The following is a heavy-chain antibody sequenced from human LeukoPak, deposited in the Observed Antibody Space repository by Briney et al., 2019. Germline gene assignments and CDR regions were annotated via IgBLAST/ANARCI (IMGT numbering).Heavy chain of an antibody. V-gene: IGHV3-30*04. CDR1: GFTFSSYA. J-gene: IGHJ3*02. CDR2: ISYDGSNK. CDR3: ARMIAAAGTNDAFDI. D-gene: IGHD6-13*01. Sequence: SGGSLRLSCAASGFTFSSYAMHWVRQAPGKGLEWVAVISYDGSNKYYADSVKGRFTISRDNSKNTLYLQMNSLRAEDMAVYYCARMIAAAGTNDAFDIWGQGTMVTVSS.